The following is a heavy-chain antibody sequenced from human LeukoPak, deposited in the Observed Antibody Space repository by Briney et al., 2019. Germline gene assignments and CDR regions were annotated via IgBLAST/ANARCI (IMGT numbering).Heavy chain of an antibody. J-gene: IGHJ6*03. CDR1: GFTFGDYA. D-gene: IGHD3-3*01. V-gene: IGHV3-49*03. CDR3: TRETLDFWSGYYYMDV. CDR2: IRSKAYGGTT. Sequence: PGGSLRLSCTASGFTFGDYAMSWFRQAPGKGLEWVGFIRSKAYGGTTENAASVKGRFTISRDDSKSIAYLQMNSLKTEDTAVYYCTRETLDFWSGYYYMDVWGKGTTVTVSS.